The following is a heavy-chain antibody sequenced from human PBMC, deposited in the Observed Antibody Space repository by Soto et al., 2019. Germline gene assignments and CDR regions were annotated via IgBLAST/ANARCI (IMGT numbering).Heavy chain of an antibody. CDR3: ARHRRWQTFDY. CDR1: GCSISSSSYY. CDR2: IYYSGST. J-gene: IGHJ4*02. D-gene: IGHD2-15*01. Sequence: XETLSLTCAVSGCSISSSSYYWGWIRQPPGKGLEWIGSIYYSGSTYYNPSLKSRVTISVDTSKNQFSLKLSSVTAADTAVYYCARHRRWQTFDYWGQGSLVTVSS. V-gene: IGHV4-39*01.